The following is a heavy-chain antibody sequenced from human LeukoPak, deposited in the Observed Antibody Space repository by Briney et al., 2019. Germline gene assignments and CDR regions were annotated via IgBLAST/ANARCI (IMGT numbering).Heavy chain of an antibody. D-gene: IGHD3-22*01. CDR3: ATVDYYDSSGLDY. J-gene: IGHJ4*02. Sequence: ASVKISCKVSGYTFTDCYMHWVQQAPGKGLEWMGLVDPEDGETIYAEKFQGRVTITADTSTDTAYMELSSLRSEDTAVYYCATVDYYDSSGLDYWGQGTLVTVSS. CDR2: VDPEDGET. V-gene: IGHV1-69-2*01. CDR1: GYTFTDCY.